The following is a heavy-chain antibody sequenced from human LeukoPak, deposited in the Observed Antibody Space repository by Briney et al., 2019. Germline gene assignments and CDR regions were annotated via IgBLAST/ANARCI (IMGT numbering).Heavy chain of an antibody. J-gene: IGHJ4*02. V-gene: IGHV3-21*01. CDR3: ARGAAGTFDY. CDR1: GFTFSSYS. CDR2: ISSSSSYI. Sequence: GGSLRLSSAASGFTFSSYSMNWVRQAPGKGLEWVSSISSSSSYIYYADSVKGRFTISRDNAKNSLYLQMNSLRAEDTAVYYYARGAAGTFDYWGQGTLVTVSS. D-gene: IGHD6-13*01.